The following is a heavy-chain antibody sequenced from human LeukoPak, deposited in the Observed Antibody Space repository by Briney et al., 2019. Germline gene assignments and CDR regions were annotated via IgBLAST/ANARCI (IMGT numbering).Heavy chain of an antibody. Sequence: SETLSLTCTVSGGSISSGSYYWSWIRQPAGKGLEWIGRIYSSGSTNYNPSLKSRVTMSVDTSKNQFSLKLSSVTAADTAVYYCARAGYDDILTGGTFDIWGQGTMVTVSS. CDR3: ARAGYDDILTGGTFDI. CDR2: IYSSGST. J-gene: IGHJ3*02. V-gene: IGHV4-61*02. D-gene: IGHD3-9*01. CDR1: GGSISSGSYY.